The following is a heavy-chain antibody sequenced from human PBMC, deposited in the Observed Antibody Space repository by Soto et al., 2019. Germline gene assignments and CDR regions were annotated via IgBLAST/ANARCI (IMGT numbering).Heavy chain of an antibody. V-gene: IGHV3-74*01. CDR1: GFPFSNSW. CDR3: VRDFR. CDR2: INGDGSST. Sequence: EVQLVESGGGLVQPGGSLRLSCAASGFPFSNSWMSWVRQAPGKGLVWVSRINGDGSSTNYADSVKGRFTISRDNAMKTLHLQMNSLRGEETAVYYCVRDFRWGQGTLVTVSS. J-gene: IGHJ4*02.